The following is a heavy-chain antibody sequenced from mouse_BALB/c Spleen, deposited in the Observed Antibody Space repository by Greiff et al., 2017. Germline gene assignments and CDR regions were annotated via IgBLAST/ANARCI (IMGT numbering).Heavy chain of an antibody. V-gene: IGHV1-55*01. CDR1: GYNFTSYW. Sequence: VQLQQPGAELVKPGTSVKLSCKASGYNFTSYWINWVKLRPGQGLEWIGDIYPGSGSTNYNEKFKSKATLTVDTSSSTAYMQLSSLASEDSALYYCARLYDYDLAWFAYWGQGTLVTVSA. CDR3: ARLYDYDLAWFAY. D-gene: IGHD2-4*01. J-gene: IGHJ3*01. CDR2: IYPGSGST.